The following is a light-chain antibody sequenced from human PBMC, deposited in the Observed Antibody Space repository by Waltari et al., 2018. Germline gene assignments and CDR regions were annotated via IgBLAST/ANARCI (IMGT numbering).Light chain of an antibody. CDR1: TSNIGNNY. V-gene: IGLV1-51*02. CDR2: ETE. J-gene: IGLJ2*01. Sequence: QSVLTQPPSVSAAPGRKVTISCSGSTSNIGNNYVSWYQQPPGAAPKVFIYETEKRPSGIPDRFSGSKSGTSASLGITGLQTGDEAAYYCGTWDNNLSALVFGGGTKLTVL. CDR3: GTWDNNLSALV.